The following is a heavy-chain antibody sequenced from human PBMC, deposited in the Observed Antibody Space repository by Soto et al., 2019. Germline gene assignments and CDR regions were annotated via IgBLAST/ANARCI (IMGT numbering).Heavy chain of an antibody. V-gene: IGHV5-51*01. CDR1: GYSFTSYW. D-gene: IGHD3-22*01. Sequence: LGESLKISCKGSGYSFTSYWIGWVRQMPGKGLEWMGIIYPGDSDTRYSPSFQGQVTISADKSISTAYLQWSSLKASDTAMYYCARLDYYYDSSGYLLYYYGMDVWGRGTTVTVSS. CDR2: IYPGDSDT. CDR3: ARLDYYYDSSGYLLYYYGMDV. J-gene: IGHJ6*02.